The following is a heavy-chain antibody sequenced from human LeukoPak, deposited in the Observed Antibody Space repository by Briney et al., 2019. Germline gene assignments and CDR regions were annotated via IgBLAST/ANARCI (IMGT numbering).Heavy chain of an antibody. V-gene: IGHV3-23*01. CDR2: IRGNGGGT. J-gene: IGHJ4*02. D-gene: IGHD6-19*01. Sequence: GGSLRLSCAASGFTFSSNAMTWVRQAPGKGLEWVSTIRGNGGGTHYAESLRGRFTISRDNAKKSLYLQMNSLRAEDTAVYYCARVYSSGWSYWGQGTLVTVSS. CDR3: ARVYSSGWSY. CDR1: GFTFSSNA.